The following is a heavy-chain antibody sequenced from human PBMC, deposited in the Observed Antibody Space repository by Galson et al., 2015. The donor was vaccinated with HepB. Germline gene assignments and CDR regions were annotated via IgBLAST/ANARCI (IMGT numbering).Heavy chain of an antibody. CDR1: GYTFTSYG. V-gene: IGHV1-18*01. CDR3: ARNVIRYFDWLLDGHAFDI. CDR2: ISAYNGNT. J-gene: IGHJ3*02. D-gene: IGHD3-9*01. Sequence: SVKVSCKASGYTFTSYGISWVRQAPGQGLEWMGWISAYNGNTNYAQKLQGRVTMTTDTSTSTAYMELRSLRSDDTAVYYCARNVIRYFDWLLDGHAFDIWGQGTMVTVSS.